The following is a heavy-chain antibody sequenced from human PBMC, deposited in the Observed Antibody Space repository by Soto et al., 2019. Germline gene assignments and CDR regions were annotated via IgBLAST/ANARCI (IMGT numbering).Heavy chain of an antibody. CDR1: GDSVSSNSSA. CDR2: TYYRAKWYN. CDR3: ATLAPGGSGGGGDY. Sequence: TLSLACAISGDSVSSNSSAWNWISQSPSRGLEWLGRTYYRAKWYNDYAASVKSRITINPDTSKNHCSLQLRSVTPEDTALHYCATLAPGGSGGGGDYWGQGTLVTVSS. J-gene: IGHJ4*02. D-gene: IGHD6-19*01. V-gene: IGHV6-1*01.